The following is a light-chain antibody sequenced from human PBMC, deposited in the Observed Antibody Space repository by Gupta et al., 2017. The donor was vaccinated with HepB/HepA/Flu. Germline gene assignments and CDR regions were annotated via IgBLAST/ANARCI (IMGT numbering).Light chain of an antibody. Sequence: DIMMTQSPISLPVSPGEPASISCRSSQSLLHSNGYNYLDWYLQKPGQSPQLLIYLGSNRASGVPDRFSGSGSGTDFTLQISRVEAEDVGVYYCMQGLQPPLTFGGGTKVEIK. V-gene: IGKV2-28*01. CDR1: QSLLHSNGYNY. CDR2: LGS. J-gene: IGKJ4*01. CDR3: MQGLQPPLT.